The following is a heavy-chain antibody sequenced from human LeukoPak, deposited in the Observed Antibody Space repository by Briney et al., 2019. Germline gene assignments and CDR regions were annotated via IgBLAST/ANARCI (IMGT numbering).Heavy chain of an antibody. CDR3: ARGRSIAAAGTLAPGDY. V-gene: IGHV1-2*02. CDR1: GYTFTGYY. J-gene: IGHJ4*02. D-gene: IGHD6-13*01. CDR2: INPNSGGT. Sequence: ASVKVSCKASGYTFTGYYMHWVRQAPGQGLEWMGWINPNSGGTNYAQKLQGRVTMTRDTSISTAYMELSRLRSDDTAVYYCARGRSIAAAGTLAPGDYWGQGTLVTVSS.